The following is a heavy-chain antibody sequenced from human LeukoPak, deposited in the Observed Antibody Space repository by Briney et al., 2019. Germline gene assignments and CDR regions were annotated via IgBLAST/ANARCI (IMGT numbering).Heavy chain of an antibody. CDR2: ISGSGGST. CDR3: AKTARIYARGVFDY. Sequence: TGGSLRLSCAASGFTFSNFWMNWVRQAPGKGLEWVSVISGSGGSTYYVDSVKGRFTISRDNSKNTLYLQMNSLRAEDTAVYYCAKTARIYARGVFDYWGQGTLVSVSS. J-gene: IGHJ4*02. V-gene: IGHV3-23*01. D-gene: IGHD2-8*02. CDR1: GFTFSNFW.